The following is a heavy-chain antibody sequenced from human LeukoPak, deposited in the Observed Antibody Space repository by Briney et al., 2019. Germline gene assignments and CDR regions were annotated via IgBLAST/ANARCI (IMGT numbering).Heavy chain of an antibody. J-gene: IGHJ3*02. Sequence: TPGGSLRLSCAASGFTFSSYSMNWVRQAPGKGLEWVSSISSSSSYISYADSVKGRFTISRDNAKNSLYLQMNSLRAEDTAVYYCARGGATKDDAFDIWGQGTMVTVSS. CDR1: GFTFSSYS. V-gene: IGHV3-21*01. CDR2: ISSSSSYI. CDR3: ARGGATKDDAFDI. D-gene: IGHD1-26*01.